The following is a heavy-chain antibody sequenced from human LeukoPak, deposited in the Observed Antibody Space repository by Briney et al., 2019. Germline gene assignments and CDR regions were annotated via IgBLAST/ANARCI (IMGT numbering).Heavy chain of an antibody. CDR2: INPNSGGT. CDR1: GYTFTSYG. Sequence: ASVKVSCKASGYTFTSYGISWVRQAPGQGLEWMGWINPNSGGTNYAQKFQGRVTMTRDTSISTAYMELSRLRSDDTAVYYCARLRDYCDSSFQHWGQGTLVTVSS. D-gene: IGHD3-22*01. J-gene: IGHJ1*01. CDR3: ARLRDYCDSSFQH. V-gene: IGHV1-2*02.